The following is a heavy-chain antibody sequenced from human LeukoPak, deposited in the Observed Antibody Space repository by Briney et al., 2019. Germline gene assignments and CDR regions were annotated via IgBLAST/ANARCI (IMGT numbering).Heavy chain of an antibody. CDR3: AGVAIDYYYYMDV. J-gene: IGHJ6*03. D-gene: IGHD3-22*01. Sequence: GGSLRLSCAASGFTFSSYGMHWVRQAPGKGLEWVAVISYDGSNKYYADSVKGRFTISRDNSKNTLYLQMNSLRAEDTAVYYCAGVAIDYYYYMDVWGKGTTVTVSS. V-gene: IGHV3-30*03. CDR1: GFTFSSYG. CDR2: ISYDGSNK.